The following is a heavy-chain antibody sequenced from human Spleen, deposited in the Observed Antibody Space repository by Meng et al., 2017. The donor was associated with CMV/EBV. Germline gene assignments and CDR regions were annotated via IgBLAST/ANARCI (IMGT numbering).Heavy chain of an antibody. D-gene: IGHD3-3*01. Sequence: SVKVSCKTSGGSFNTNAISWVRQAPGQGLEWRGGIIPVLTTRYAQKFQGRISITADKSTTTAYMELSSLRSEDTAVYYCARGDFWGGTMDVWGQGTTVTVSS. V-gene: IGHV1-69*10. J-gene: IGHJ6*02. CDR3: ARGDFWGGTMDV. CDR1: GGSFNTNA. CDR2: IIPVLTT.